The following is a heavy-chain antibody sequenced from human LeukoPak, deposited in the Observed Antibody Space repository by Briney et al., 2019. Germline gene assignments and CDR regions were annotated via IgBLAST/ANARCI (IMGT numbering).Heavy chain of an antibody. D-gene: IGHD2-2*02. V-gene: IGHV1-18*01. J-gene: IGHJ4*02. Sequence: ASVKVSCKASGYTFTSYGISWVRQAPGQGLEWMGWISAYNGNTNYAQKLQGRVTMTTDTSTSTAYMELRSLRSDDTAVYYCARAAVAGYCSSTSCYTGPSDYWGQGTLVTVSS. CDR3: ARAAVAGYCSSTSCYTGPSDY. CDR2: ISAYNGNT. CDR1: GYTFTSYG.